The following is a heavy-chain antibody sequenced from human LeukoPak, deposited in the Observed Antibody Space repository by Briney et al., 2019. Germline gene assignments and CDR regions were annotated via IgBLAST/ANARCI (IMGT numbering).Heavy chain of an antibody. V-gene: IGHV3-11*04. CDR1: GFTFSDYY. CDR2: ISSSGSTI. CDR3: ASDCSGGSCYPDY. Sequence: GGSLRLSCAASGFTFSDYYMSWIRQAPGKGLEWVSYISSSGSTIYYADSVKGRFTISRDNAKYSLYLQMNSLRAEDTAVYYCASDCSGGSCYPDYWGQGTLVTVSS. J-gene: IGHJ4*02. D-gene: IGHD2-15*01.